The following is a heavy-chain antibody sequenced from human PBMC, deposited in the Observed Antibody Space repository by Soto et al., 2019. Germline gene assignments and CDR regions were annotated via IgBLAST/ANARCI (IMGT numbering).Heavy chain of an antibody. D-gene: IGHD1-26*01. J-gene: IGHJ3*01. CDR3: LNLHMNSLGAEDTARYYCVRDQLYFNDFSGRPVNGFDV. V-gene: IGHV1-3*01. Sequence: GASVKVSCKASGYTFTSYAMHWVRQAPGQRLEWMGWINAGNGNTKYSQKLQGRVTMTTDTSINYADSVKGRFTISRDDAENSLNLHMNSLGAEDTARYYCVRDQLYFNDFSGRPVNGFDVWGQGAMVTVSS. CDR2: INAGNGNT. CDR1: GYTFTSYA.